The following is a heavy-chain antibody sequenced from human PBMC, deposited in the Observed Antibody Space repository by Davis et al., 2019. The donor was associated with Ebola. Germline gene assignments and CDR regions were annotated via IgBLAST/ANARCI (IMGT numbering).Heavy chain of an antibody. V-gene: IGHV3-48*01. CDR1: GFTFSSYS. CDR2: ISSSSSTI. J-gene: IGHJ6*02. Sequence: GGSLRLSCAASGFTFSSYSMNWVRQAPGKGLEWVSQISSSSSTIYYADSVKGRFTISRDNAKNSLYLQMNSLRAEDTAVYYCAKERRPAGRRDYYGMDVWGQGTTVTVSS. CDR3: AKERRPAGRRDYYGMDV.